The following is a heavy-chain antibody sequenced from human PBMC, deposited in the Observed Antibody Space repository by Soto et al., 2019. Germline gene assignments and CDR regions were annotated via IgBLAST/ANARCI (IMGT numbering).Heavy chain of an antibody. D-gene: IGHD3-3*01. CDR2: IVPLFNTP. J-gene: IGHJ6*02. V-gene: IGHV1-69*13. CDR1: GGSFRTYA. Sequence: SVKVSCKASGGSFRTYAITWVRQVPGQGLEWMGGIVPLFNTPNYAQKFQGRVTITADESLSTAYVELSSLRPEDTAVYYCASLPWVGRFLEYFDFWGQGTTVTVSS. CDR3: ASLPWVGRFLEYFDF.